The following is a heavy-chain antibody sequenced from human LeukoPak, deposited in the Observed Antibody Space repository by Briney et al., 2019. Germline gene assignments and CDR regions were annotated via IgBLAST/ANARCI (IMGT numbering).Heavy chain of an antibody. V-gene: IGHV1-69*13. D-gene: IGHD2-2*02. Sequence: ASVKVSCKASGGTFSSYAISWVRQAPGQGLEWMGGIIPIFGTANYAQKFQGRVTITADESTSTAYMELSSLRSEDTAVYYCARGGREDIVVVPAAIRRAFYYYYMDVWGKGTTVTVSS. CDR2: IIPIFGTA. CDR1: GGTFSSYA. CDR3: ARGGREDIVVVPAAIRRAFYYYYMDV. J-gene: IGHJ6*03.